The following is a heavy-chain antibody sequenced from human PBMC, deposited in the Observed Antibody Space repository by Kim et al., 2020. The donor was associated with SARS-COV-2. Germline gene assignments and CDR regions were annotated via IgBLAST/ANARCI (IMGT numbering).Heavy chain of an antibody. CDR3: ARTLGATAQYYFDY. CDR1: GGSISSYY. D-gene: IGHD1-26*01. Sequence: SETLSLTCTVSGGSISSYYWSWIRQPPGKGLEWIGYIYYSGSTNYNPSLKSRVTISVDTSKNQFSLKLSSVTAADTAVYYCARTLGATAQYYFDYWGQGTLVTVSS. J-gene: IGHJ4*02. CDR2: IYYSGST. V-gene: IGHV4-59*01.